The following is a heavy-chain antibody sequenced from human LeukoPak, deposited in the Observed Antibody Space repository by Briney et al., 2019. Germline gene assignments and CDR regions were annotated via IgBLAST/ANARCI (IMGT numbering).Heavy chain of an antibody. CDR2: INTNTGNP. Sequence: ASVKVSCKASGYTFTSYYMHWVRQAPGQGLEWMGWINTNTGNPMYAQGFTGRFVFSLDTSVSTAYLQISSLKAEDTAVYYCARYMIAAADTDRWFDPWGQGTLVTVSS. V-gene: IGHV7-4-1*02. J-gene: IGHJ5*02. CDR1: GYTFTSYY. CDR3: ARYMIAAADTDRWFDP. D-gene: IGHD6-13*01.